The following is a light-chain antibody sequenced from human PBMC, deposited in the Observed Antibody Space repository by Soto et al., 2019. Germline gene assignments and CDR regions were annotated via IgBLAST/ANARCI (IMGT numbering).Light chain of an antibody. CDR2: AAS. V-gene: IGKV1-17*01. CDR3: QQYGNSPQT. Sequence: DIQMTQSPSSLSASVGDRVTITCRASQGIRNDLGWYQQKPGKAPKRLIYAASSLQSGVPSRFSGSGSGTDFTLTISRLEPEDFAVYYCQQYGNSPQTFGQGTKVDI. J-gene: IGKJ1*01. CDR1: QGIRND.